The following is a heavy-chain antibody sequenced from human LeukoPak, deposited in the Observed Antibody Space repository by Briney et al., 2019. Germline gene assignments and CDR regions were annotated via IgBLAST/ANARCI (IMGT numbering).Heavy chain of an antibody. J-gene: IGHJ3*02. CDR3: ARDPYYDSSGYYANDAFDI. CDR2: IYSGGST. V-gene: IGHV3-66*01. Sequence: GGSLRLSCAASGFTFSSNYMSWVRQAPGKGLEWVSDIYSGGSTYYADSVKGRFTISRDNSKNTLYLQMNSLRAEDTAVYYCARDPYYDSSGYYANDAFDIWGQGTMVTVSS. D-gene: IGHD3-22*01. CDR1: GFTFSSNY.